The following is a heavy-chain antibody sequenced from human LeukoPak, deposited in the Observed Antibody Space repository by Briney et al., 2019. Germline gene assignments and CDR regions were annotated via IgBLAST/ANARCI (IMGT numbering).Heavy chain of an antibody. J-gene: IGHJ6*03. V-gene: IGHV1-18*01. Sequence: ASVKVSCTASGYTFTSCGISWVRQAPGQGLEWMGCISAYNGNTNYAQKLKGRVTITRDTSISTAYMQLSRLRSDDTAVYYCARDYGDYDTAYFMDVWGKGTTVTISS. D-gene: IGHD4-17*01. CDR2: ISAYNGNT. CDR1: GYTFTSCG. CDR3: ARDYGDYDTAYFMDV.